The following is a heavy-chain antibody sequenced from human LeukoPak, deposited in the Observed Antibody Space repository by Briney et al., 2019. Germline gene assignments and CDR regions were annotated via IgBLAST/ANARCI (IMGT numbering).Heavy chain of an antibody. V-gene: IGHV3-48*03. Sequence: GGSLRLSCAASGFAFSSYEMNWVRQAPGKGLEWVSYISGSGSTIYYADSLKGRSTISRDNAKNSLYLQMNSLRAEDTAVYYCARHLYGGDYWGQGTLVTVSS. D-gene: IGHD4-17*01. CDR1: GFAFSSYE. J-gene: IGHJ4*02. CDR2: ISGSGSTI. CDR3: ARHLYGGDY.